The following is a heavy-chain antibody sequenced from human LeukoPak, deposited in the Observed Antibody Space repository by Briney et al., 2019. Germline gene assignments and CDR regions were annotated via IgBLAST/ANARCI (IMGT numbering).Heavy chain of an antibody. J-gene: IGHJ3*01. V-gene: IGHV4-39*01. D-gene: IGHD3-10*01. CDR3: ARQVSHAFDV. CDR1: GGSISSSSYY. Sequence: SETLSLTCTVSGGSISSSSYYWGWIRQPPGKGLEWIGSIYYSGNTYYNPSLKSRVTISLDTSKNEFSLKLSSVTAADTSVYYCARQVSHAFDVWGQGTMVVGSS. CDR2: IYYSGNT.